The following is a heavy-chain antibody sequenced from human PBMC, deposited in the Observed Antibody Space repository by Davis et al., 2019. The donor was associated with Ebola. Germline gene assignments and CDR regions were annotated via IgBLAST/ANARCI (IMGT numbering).Heavy chain of an antibody. J-gene: IGHJ4*02. CDR2: ISSGGGAP. Sequence: GESLKISCAASGFTFSTYAMGWVRQAPGKGLERVSDISSGGGAPYYADSVKGRFTTFRDNPKNTLYLQMNSLRADDTAVYYCAKQRGVGAIDYDYWGRGTVVTVSS. V-gene: IGHV3-23*01. D-gene: IGHD1-26*01. CDR3: AKQRGVGAIDYDY. CDR1: GFTFSTYA.